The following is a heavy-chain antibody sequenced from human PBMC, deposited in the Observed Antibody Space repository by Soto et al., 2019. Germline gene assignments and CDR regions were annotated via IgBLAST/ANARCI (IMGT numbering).Heavy chain of an antibody. CDR3: ARGAPELRNGFDS. CDR2: IYHSGST. CDR1: GGSISSGGYS. V-gene: IGHV4-30-2*01. J-gene: IGHJ5*01. D-gene: IGHD1-7*01. Sequence: QLQLQESGSGLVKPSQTLSLTCAVSGGSISSGGYSWSWIRQPPGKGLEWIGYIYHSGSTYYNPSLKSRVTISVDRTQNQFSLKLSSVTAADTAVYYCARGAPELRNGFDSWGQGTLVTVSS.